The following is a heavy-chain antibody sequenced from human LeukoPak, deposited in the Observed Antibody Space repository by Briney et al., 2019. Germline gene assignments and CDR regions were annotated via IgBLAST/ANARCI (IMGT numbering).Heavy chain of an antibody. CDR1: GDFLSSGSYY. V-gene: IGHV4-39*01. CDR3: ARGRSGLDY. D-gene: IGHD2-15*01. CDR2: IYYSGSI. J-gene: IGHJ4*02. Sequence: PSETLSLTCTVSGDFLSSGSYYWGWIRQSPGKGLAWIGSIYYSGSIFYNASFESRLTLSVDTSKNQFYLKLRSLTAADTAVYYCARGRSGLDYWGQGTLVTVSS.